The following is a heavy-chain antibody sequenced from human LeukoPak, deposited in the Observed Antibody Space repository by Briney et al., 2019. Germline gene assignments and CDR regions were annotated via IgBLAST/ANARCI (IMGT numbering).Heavy chain of an antibody. CDR1: GFSLSTSGVG. D-gene: IGHD2-2*01. CDR2: IYWDDDK. V-gene: IGHV2-5*02. J-gene: IGHJ5*02. Sequence: ESGPTLVNPTQTLTLTCTFSGFSLSTSGVGVGRIRQPPGKALEWLALIYWDDDKCYSPSLKSRLTITKDTSKNQVVLTMTNMDPVDTATYYCAHSDCSSTSCYADNWFDPWGQGTLVTVSS. CDR3: AHSDCSSTSCYADNWFDP.